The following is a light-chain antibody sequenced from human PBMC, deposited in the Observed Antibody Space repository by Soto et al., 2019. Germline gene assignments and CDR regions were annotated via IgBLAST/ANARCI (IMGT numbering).Light chain of an antibody. CDR2: GAS. CDR1: QSVSHN. J-gene: IGKJ2*01. V-gene: IGKV3-15*01. Sequence: EILMTQSPATLSVSPGERATLSCRASQSVSHNLAWYQQKPGQAPRLLFYGASTRATDIPARFSGSGSGTDFTLTISSLQSEDFAVYYGQQSNNWPYTFGQGTKLEIK. CDR3: QQSNNWPYT.